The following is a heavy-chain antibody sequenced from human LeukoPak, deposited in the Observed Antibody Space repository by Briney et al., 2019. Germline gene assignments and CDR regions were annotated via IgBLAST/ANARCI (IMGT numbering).Heavy chain of an antibody. Sequence: PGGSLRLSCTVSGFTVSSNSMSWVRRAPGKGLEWVSSISSSSSYIYYADSVKGRFTISRDNAKNSLYLQMNSLRAEDTAVYYCARDRDYYDSRPDDAFDIWGQGTMVTVSS. D-gene: IGHD3-22*01. V-gene: IGHV3-21*01. J-gene: IGHJ3*02. CDR3: ARDRDYYDSRPDDAFDI. CDR1: GFTVSSNS. CDR2: ISSSSSYI.